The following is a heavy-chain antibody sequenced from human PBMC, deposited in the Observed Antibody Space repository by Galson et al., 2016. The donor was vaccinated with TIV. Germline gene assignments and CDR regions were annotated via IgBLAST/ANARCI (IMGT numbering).Heavy chain of an antibody. J-gene: IGHJ4*02. V-gene: IGHV4-38-2*02. CDR2: IYNTGST. Sequence: SETLSLTCAVSGFSISRGYHWGWIRQPPGKGLEWIGSIYNTGSTYYNPSLKSRVTISVDTSQNHFSLKLSSVTAADTAVYYCARDSEHGYSYGYWGQGTLVTVTS. D-gene: IGHD5-18*01. CDR1: GFSISRGYH. CDR3: ARDSEHGYSYGY.